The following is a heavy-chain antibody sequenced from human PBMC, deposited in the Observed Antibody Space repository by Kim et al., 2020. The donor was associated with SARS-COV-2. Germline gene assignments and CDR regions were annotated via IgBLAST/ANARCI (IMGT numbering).Heavy chain of an antibody. J-gene: IGHJ6*02. Sequence: SETLSLTCTVSGGSISTYYWSWIRQPPGKGLEWIGYINYSGSANYKFSLKSRATMSVDTSKNLFSLKLSSVTAADTAVYYCARGHLLRGVSSHDYGMDVWGQGTTVTVSS. CDR3: ARGHLLRGVSSHDYGMDV. D-gene: IGHD3-10*01. V-gene: IGHV4-59*01. CDR2: INYSGSA. CDR1: GGSISTYY.